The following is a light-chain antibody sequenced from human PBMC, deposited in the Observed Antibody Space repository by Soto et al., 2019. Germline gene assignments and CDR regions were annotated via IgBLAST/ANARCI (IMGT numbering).Light chain of an antibody. CDR1: QTISSN. CDR2: GAS. V-gene: IGKV3-15*01. Sequence: EIVMTQSPATLSVSPGEGATLTCRASQTISSNLAWYQQKPGQAPRLLIHGASTRATGVPARFSGSGSGTEFTLTITSLQSEDFAVYYCQQYHNWPPQYTFGQGTQVQIK. J-gene: IGKJ2*01. CDR3: QQYHNWPPQYT.